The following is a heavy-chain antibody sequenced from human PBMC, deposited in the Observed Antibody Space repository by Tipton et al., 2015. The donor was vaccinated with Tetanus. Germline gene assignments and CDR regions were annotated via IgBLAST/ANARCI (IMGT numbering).Heavy chain of an antibody. CDR3: ASSTVTR. V-gene: IGHV3-48*01. J-gene: IGHJ4*02. Sequence: LRLSCAASGFTLRSYSMNWVRQAPGKGLEWVSYISTTGNTIYYADSVKGRFTVSRDNAKNLLSLQMSSLRREDTAVYYCASSTVTRWGPGTLVTVSS. CDR2: ISTTGNTI. CDR1: GFTLRSYS. D-gene: IGHD4-17*01.